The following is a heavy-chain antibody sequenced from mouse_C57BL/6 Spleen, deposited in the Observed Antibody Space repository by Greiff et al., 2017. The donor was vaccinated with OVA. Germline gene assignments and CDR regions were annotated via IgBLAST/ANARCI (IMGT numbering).Heavy chain of an antibody. CDR3: ARDYGSERAWFAD. CDR2: ISYDGSN. V-gene: IGHV3-6*01. J-gene: IGHJ3*01. D-gene: IGHD1-1*01. CDR1: GYSITSGYY. Sequence: ESGPGLVKPSQSLSLTCSVTGYSITSGYYWNWIRQFPGNKLEWMGYISYDGSNNYNPSLKNRISITRDTSKNQFFLKLNSVTTEDTATYYGARDYGSERAWFADWGQGTLVTVSA.